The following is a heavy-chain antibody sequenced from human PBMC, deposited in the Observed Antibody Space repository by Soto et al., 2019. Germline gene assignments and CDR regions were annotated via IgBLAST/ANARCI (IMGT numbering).Heavy chain of an antibody. Sequence: GGSLRLSCASSEFTFRNYGMHLVRQAPGKGLEWVAVISYDGSNKYYADSVKGRFTISRDNSKNTLYLQMNSLRAEDTAVYYCAREYSGLSDYFDYWGQGTLVTVSS. CDR3: AREYSGLSDYFDY. J-gene: IGHJ4*02. CDR1: EFTFRNYG. V-gene: IGHV3-30*03. CDR2: ISYDGSNK. D-gene: IGHD5-12*01.